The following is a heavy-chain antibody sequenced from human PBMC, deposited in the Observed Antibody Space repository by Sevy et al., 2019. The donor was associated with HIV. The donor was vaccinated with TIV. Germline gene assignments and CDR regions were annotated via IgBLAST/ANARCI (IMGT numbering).Heavy chain of an antibody. D-gene: IGHD3-10*01. CDR1: GYIFTNSG. CDR2: IGVYNGNL. Sequence: ASVKVSCKTSGYIFTNSGITWVRQAPGHGLEWMGWIGVYNGNLKYAQKFQGRVTMTTDTSTSTAYMELTSLRSDDTGVYYCARVPTYHYGSATYFDYWGQGTLVTVSS. J-gene: IGHJ4*02. V-gene: IGHV1-18*01. CDR3: ARVPTYHYGSATYFDY.